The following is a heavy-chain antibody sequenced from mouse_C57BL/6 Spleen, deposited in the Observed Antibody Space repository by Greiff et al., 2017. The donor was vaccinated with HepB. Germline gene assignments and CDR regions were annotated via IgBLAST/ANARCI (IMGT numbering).Heavy chain of an antibody. V-gene: IGHV1-64*01. CDR2: IHPNSGST. CDR1: GYTFTSYW. CDR3: ARDYGSGRFAY. Sequence: VQLQQPGAELVKPGASVKLSCKASGYTFTSYWMHWVKQRPGQGLEWIGMIHPNSGSTNYNEKFKSKATLTVDKSSSTAYMQLSSLTSEDSAVYYCARDYGSGRFAYWGQGTLVTVSA. D-gene: IGHD1-1*01. J-gene: IGHJ3*01.